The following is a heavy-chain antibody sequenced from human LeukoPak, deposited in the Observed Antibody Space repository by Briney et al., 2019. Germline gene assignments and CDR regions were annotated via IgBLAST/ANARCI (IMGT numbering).Heavy chain of an antibody. CDR1: GYTFTSYY. Sequence: ASVKVSCKASGYTFTSYYMHWVRQAPGQGLEWMGIINPRGGSTIYAQKFQGRVTMTEDTSTDTAYMELSSLRSEDTAVYYCATAKYSSGWYPAFDYWGQGTLVTVSS. D-gene: IGHD6-19*01. J-gene: IGHJ4*02. CDR3: ATAKYSSGWYPAFDY. CDR2: INPRGGST. V-gene: IGHV1-46*01.